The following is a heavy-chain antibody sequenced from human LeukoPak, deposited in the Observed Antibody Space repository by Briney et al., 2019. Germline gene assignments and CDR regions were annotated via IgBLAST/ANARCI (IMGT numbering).Heavy chain of an antibody. CDR2: IYYSGST. Sequence: SETLSLTCTVSGGSISSYYWSWIRQPPGKGLEWIGYIYYSGSTNYNPSLKSRVTISVDTSKNQFSLKLSSVTTADTAVYYCAREGTGGNNWFDHWGQGTLVTVSS. CDR1: GGSISSYY. D-gene: IGHD3-16*01. V-gene: IGHV4-59*01. J-gene: IGHJ5*02. CDR3: AREGTGGNNWFDH.